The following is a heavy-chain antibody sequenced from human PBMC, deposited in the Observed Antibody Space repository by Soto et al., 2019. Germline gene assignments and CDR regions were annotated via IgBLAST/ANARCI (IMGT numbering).Heavy chain of an antibody. D-gene: IGHD6-13*01. CDR2: INPSGGYT. V-gene: IGHV1-46*01. Sequence: VASVKVSCKASGYTFTSYYMNWVRQAPGQGLEWLGIINPSGGYTTYAQRFLGRVTMTSDTSTSTAYMELSSLRSEDTAVYYCAIAAAGTHYYYYYGMDVWGQGTTVTVSS. CDR3: AIAAAGTHYYYYYGMDV. J-gene: IGHJ6*02. CDR1: GYTFTSYY.